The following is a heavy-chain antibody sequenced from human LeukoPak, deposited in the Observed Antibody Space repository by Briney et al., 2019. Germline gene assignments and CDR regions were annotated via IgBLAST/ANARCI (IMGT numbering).Heavy chain of an antibody. CDR2: IYHSGST. D-gene: IGHD3/OR15-3a*01. Sequence: SETLPLTCAVSGYSISSGYYWGWIRQPPGKGLEWIGSIYHSGSTYYNPSLKSRVTISVDTSKNQFSLKLSSVTAADTAVYYCARHFGLNWFDPWGQGTLVTVSS. CDR1: GYSISSGYY. CDR3: ARHFGLNWFDP. V-gene: IGHV4-38-2*01. J-gene: IGHJ5*02.